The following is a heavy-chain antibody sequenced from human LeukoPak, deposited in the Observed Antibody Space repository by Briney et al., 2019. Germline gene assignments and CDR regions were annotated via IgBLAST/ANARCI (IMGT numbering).Heavy chain of an antibody. CDR1: GGSISSSSYY. J-gene: IGHJ4*02. CDR2: IYYSGST. CDR3: ARTRRVLLSHRVPFDY. Sequence: SETLSLTCTVSGGSISSSSYYWGWIRQPPGKGLEWIGSIYYSGSTYYNPSLKSRVTMSVDTSKNQFSLKLSSVTAADTAVYYCARTRRVLLSHRVPFDYWGQGTLVTVSS. D-gene: IGHD3-10*01. V-gene: IGHV4-39*07.